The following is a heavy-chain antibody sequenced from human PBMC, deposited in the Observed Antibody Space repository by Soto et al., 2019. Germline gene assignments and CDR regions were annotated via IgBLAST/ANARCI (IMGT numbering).Heavy chain of an antibody. Sequence: GGSLRLSCAASGFTFSSYDMHWVRQATGKGLEWVSAIGTAGDTYNPGSAKGRFTISRENAKNSLYLQMNSLRAGDTAVYYCARGRYCTNGVCYTDDAFDIWGQGTMVTVSS. J-gene: IGHJ3*02. CDR3: ARGRYCTNGVCYTDDAFDI. CDR2: IGTAGDT. V-gene: IGHV3-13*01. D-gene: IGHD2-8*01. CDR1: GFTFSSYD.